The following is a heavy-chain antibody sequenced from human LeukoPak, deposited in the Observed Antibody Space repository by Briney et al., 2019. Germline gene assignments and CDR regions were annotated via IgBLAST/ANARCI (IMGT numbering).Heavy chain of an antibody. J-gene: IGHJ1*01. CDR3: ARDSSGATYSAEYFRD. Sequence: GASVKVSRKASGYSFTCYCMYWVRQAPGQGLEWMGWINPNSGGTNYAQKFQGRVTMTRDTSISTAYMKLSRLRSDDTALYYCARDSSGATYSAEYFRDWGQGTLVTVSS. CDR2: INPNSGGT. V-gene: IGHV1-2*02. CDR1: GYSFTCYC. D-gene: IGHD1-26*01.